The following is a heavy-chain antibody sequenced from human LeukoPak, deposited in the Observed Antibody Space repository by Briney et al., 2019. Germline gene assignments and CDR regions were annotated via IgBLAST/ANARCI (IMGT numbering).Heavy chain of an antibody. Sequence: PGGSLRLSCAASGFVLSTYWMTWVRQAPGKGLEWVANINLDGTEEHYVDSSLKGRFTISRDNAKNSLYLQMTSLRVEDTAVYYCASGRHDFLHWGQGTLVTVSS. CDR3: ASGRHDFLH. CDR2: INLDGTEE. V-gene: IGHV3-7*01. CDR1: GFVLSTYW. D-gene: IGHD3/OR15-3a*01. J-gene: IGHJ4*02.